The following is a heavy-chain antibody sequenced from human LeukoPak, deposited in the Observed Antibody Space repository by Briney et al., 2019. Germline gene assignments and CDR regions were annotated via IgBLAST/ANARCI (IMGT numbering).Heavy chain of an antibody. V-gene: IGHV3-48*04. Sequence: GGSLRLSCAASGFTFSSYGMHWVRQAPGKGLEWVSYISSGNTIYYADSVKGRFTISRDNAKNSLYLQMNSLRAEDTAVYYCARVPLGELSFLDYWGQGTLVTVSS. CDR2: ISSGNTI. CDR3: ARVPLGELSFLDY. J-gene: IGHJ4*02. D-gene: IGHD3-16*02. CDR1: GFTFSSYG.